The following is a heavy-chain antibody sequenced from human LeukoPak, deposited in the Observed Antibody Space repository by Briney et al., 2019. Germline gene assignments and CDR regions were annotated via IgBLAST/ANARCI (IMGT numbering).Heavy chain of an antibody. CDR1: GFSFSSYA. V-gene: IGHV3-48*01. CDR2: ISSSSSAI. J-gene: IGHJ4*02. CDR3: ARDSREKGDF. Sequence: GGSLRLSCAGSGFSFSSYAMNWVRQAPGKGLEWVSYISSSSSAIFYADSMKGRFTISRDNAKNSLYLQMNSLRAEDTAVYFCARDSREKGDFWGQGTLVTVSS.